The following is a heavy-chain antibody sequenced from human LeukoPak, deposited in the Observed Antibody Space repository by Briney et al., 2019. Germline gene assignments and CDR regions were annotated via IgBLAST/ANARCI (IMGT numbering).Heavy chain of an antibody. CDR3: ASPVIAVTGTRKAFDI. J-gene: IGHJ3*02. CDR1: GGSISSRSYY. V-gene: IGHV4-39*01. CDR2: IYYSGST. D-gene: IGHD6-19*01. Sequence: SETLSLTCTVSGGSISSRSYYWGWIRQSPGKGLEWIGVIYYSGSTYYNPSLKSRVTISVDTSKNQFSLKLSSVTAADTAVYYCASPVIAVTGTRKAFDIWGQGTMVTVSS.